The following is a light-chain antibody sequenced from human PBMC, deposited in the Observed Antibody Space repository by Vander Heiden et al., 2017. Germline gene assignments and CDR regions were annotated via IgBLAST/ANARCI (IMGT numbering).Light chain of an antibody. V-gene: IGLV1-40*01. J-gene: IGLJ2*01. CDR3: QSYDSSLSVL. CDR1: GSYSGAGSD. CDR2: GNR. Sequence: SVLTLPPSWSGAPGQRVTNSYTGCGSYSGAGSDVHWYQQLPGTAPKLLIYGNRNRPSGVPDRFSGSKSGTSASLAITGLQAEDEGDYYCQSYDSSLSVLFGGGTKLTVL.